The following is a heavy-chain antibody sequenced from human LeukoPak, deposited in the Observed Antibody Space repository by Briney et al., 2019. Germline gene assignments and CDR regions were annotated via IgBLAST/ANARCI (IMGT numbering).Heavy chain of an antibody. CDR3: ARDYYDSSGYSNWFDP. J-gene: IGHJ5*02. CDR2: INPNSGGT. V-gene: IGHV1-2*02. Sequence: AASVTVSCKASGYTFTGYYMHWVRQAPGQGLEWMGWINPNSGGTNYAQKFQGRVTMTRDTSISTAYMELSRLRSDDTAVYYCARDYYDSSGYSNWFDPWGQGTLVTVSS. CDR1: GYTFTGYY. D-gene: IGHD3-22*01.